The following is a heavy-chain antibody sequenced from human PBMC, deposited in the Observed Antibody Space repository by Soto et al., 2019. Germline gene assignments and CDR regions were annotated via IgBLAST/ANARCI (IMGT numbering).Heavy chain of an antibody. CDR1: GFTFSSYS. V-gene: IGHV3-48*02. CDR3: ARVGDYYDSSGYLFDY. D-gene: IGHD3-22*01. J-gene: IGHJ4*02. Sequence: EVQLVESGGGLVQPGGSLRLSCAASGFTFSSYSMNWVRQAPGKGLEWVSYISSSSSTIYYADSVKGRFTISRDNAKNSLYLQMNSLRDEDTAVYYCARVGDYYDSSGYLFDYWGRGTLVTVSS. CDR2: ISSSSSTI.